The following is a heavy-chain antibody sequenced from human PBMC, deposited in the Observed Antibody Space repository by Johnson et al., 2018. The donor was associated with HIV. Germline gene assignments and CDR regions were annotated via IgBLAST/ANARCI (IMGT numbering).Heavy chain of an antibody. CDR3: ARGTYYYDTSGYLTRPRAFDV. CDR2: INWNGGST. J-gene: IGHJ3*01. V-gene: IGHV3-20*04. Sequence: VQLVESGGGVVRPGGSLRLSCAASGFTFDDYGMSWVRQAPGKGLEWVSGINWNGGSTGYADSVKGRFTISRDNAKNSLYLQMNNLRAEDTALYYCARGTYYYDTSGYLTRPRAFDVWGQGTTVTVSS. D-gene: IGHD3-22*01. CDR1: GFTFDDYG.